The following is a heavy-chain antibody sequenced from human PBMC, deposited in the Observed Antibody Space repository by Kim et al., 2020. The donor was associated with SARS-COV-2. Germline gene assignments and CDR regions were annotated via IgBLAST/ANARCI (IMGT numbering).Heavy chain of an antibody. J-gene: IGHJ4*02. V-gene: IGHV3-30*18. CDR1: GFTFSSYG. D-gene: IGHD5-12*01. Sequence: GGSLRLSCAASGFTFSSYGMHWVRQAPGKGLEWVAVISYDGSNKYYADSVKGRFTISRDNSKNTLYLQMNSLRAEDTAVYYCAKDRTSYSGYDSRLRESSYFDYWGQGTLVTVSS. CDR2: ISYDGSNK. CDR3: AKDRTSYSGYDSRLRESSYFDY.